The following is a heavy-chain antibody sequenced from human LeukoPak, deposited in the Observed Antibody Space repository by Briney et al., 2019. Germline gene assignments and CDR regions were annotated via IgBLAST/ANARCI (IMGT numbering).Heavy chain of an antibody. CDR3: AKDDDWGRYKH. J-gene: IGHJ1*01. V-gene: IGHV3-48*01. CDR2: ISSSSSTI. CDR1: GITFSSYS. Sequence: GGSLRLSCAASGITFSSYSMNWVRQAPGKGLEWVSYISSSSSTIYYADPVKGRFTISRDNAKNSLSLQMNSLRAEDTAVYYCAKDDDWGRYKHWGQGTLVTVSS. D-gene: IGHD3-16*01.